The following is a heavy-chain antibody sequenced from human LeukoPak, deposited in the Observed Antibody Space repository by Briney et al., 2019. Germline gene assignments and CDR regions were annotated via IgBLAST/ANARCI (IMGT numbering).Heavy chain of an antibody. J-gene: IGHJ4*02. CDR3: ARGRVTPYYFDY. V-gene: IGHV3-21*01. CDR1: GFTLSSYS. Sequence: GGSLRLSCAASGFTLSSYSMNWVRQAPGKGLEWVSSISSSSSYIYYADSVKGRFTISRDNAKNSLYLQMNSLRAEDTAVYYCARGRVTPYYFDYWGQGTLVTVSS. D-gene: IGHD5-18*01. CDR2: ISSSSSYI.